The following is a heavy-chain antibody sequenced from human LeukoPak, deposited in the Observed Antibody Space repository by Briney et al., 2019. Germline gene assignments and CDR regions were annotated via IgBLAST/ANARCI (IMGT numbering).Heavy chain of an antibody. D-gene: IGHD5-12*01. CDR3: AKGGGYEAQYYYYYLDV. Sequence: GGSLRLSCAASGFTFSSYGMHWVRQAPGKGLEWVAFIRYDGSNKYYADTVKGRFTISRDNSKNTLYLQMKSLRAEDTAVYYCAKGGGYEAQYYYYYLDVWGKGTTVTISS. CDR2: IRYDGSNK. V-gene: IGHV3-30*02. J-gene: IGHJ6*03. CDR1: GFTFSSYG.